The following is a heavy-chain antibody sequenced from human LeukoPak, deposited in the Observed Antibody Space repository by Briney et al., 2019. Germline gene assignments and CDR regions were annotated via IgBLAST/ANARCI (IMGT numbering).Heavy chain of an antibody. CDR3: ASHSSGWYRGWFDP. J-gene: IGHJ5*02. Sequence: PSETLSLTCTVSGYSISSSYYWSWIRQPPGKGLEWIGYIYYSGSTNYNPSLKSRVTISVDTSKNQFSLKLSSVTAADTAVYYCASHSSGWYRGWFDPWGQGTLVTVSS. V-gene: IGHV4-61*01. CDR1: GYSISSSYY. D-gene: IGHD6-19*01. CDR2: IYYSGST.